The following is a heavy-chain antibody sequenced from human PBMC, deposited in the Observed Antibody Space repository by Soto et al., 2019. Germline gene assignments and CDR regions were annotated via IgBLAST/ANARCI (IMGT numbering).Heavy chain of an antibody. D-gene: IGHD4-17*01. V-gene: IGHV4-59*01. CDR3: ARGTTVTTKKEIYYYGMDV. J-gene: IGHJ6*02. Sequence: SETLSLTCTVSGGSISSYYWSWIRQPPGKGLEWIGYIYYSGSTNYNPSLKSRVTISVDTSKNQFSLKLSSVTAADTAVYYCARGTTVTTKKEIYYYGMDVWGQGTTVTVSS. CDR1: GGSISSYY. CDR2: IYYSGST.